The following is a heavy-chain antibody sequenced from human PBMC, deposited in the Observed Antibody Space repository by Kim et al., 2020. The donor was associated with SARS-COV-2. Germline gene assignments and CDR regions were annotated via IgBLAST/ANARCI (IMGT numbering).Heavy chain of an antibody. CDR1: GFIFSNYG. D-gene: IGHD4-17*01. Sequence: GGSLRLSCAASGFIFSNYGMHWVRQAPGKGLEWVAVIWYDGSNKYYADSVKGRFTISRDNSKNTLYLQMNSLRAEDTAVYYCAKAPADGDYDYWGQGTLVTVSS. CDR2: IWYDGSNK. CDR3: AKAPADGDYDY. V-gene: IGHV3-33*06. J-gene: IGHJ4*02.